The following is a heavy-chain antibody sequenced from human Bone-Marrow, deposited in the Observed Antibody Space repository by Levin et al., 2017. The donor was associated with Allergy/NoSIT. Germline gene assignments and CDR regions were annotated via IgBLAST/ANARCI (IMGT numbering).Heavy chain of an antibody. V-gene: IGHV4-59*01. CDR1: GGSISSYY. CDR3: ARSPCMVRGSNWFDP. Sequence: PSETLSLTCTVSGGSISSYYWSWIRQPPGKGLEWIGYIYYSGSTNYNPSLKSRVTISVDTSKNQFSLKLSSVTAADTAVYYCARSPCMVRGSNWFDPWGQGTLVTVSS. J-gene: IGHJ5*02. D-gene: IGHD3-10*01. CDR2: IYYSGST.